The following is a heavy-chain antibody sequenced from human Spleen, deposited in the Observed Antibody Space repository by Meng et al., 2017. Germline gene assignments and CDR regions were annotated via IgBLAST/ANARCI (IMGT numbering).Heavy chain of an antibody. V-gene: IGHV3-7*01. CDR3: STVVD. D-gene: IGHD2-21*01. CDR1: GFTLSSYW. Sequence: GGSLRLSCEASGFTLSSYWMIWVRQAPGKGLEWVATINPSGSEKYYVDSVKGRFTVFRDNAKNSLYLEVNSLRGEDTAVYYCSTVVDWGQGTLVTVSS. CDR2: INPSGSEK. J-gene: IGHJ4*02.